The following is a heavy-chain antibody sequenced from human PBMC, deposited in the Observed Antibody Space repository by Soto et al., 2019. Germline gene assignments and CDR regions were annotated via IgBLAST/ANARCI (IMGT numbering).Heavy chain of an antibody. CDR3: ATGRQGYCSGGSCLYFDY. J-gene: IGHJ4*02. D-gene: IGHD2-15*01. CDR2: IIPILGTA. CDR1: GGTFSSYS. Sequence: QVQLVQSGAEVKEPGSSVKVSCKASGGTFSSYSISWVRQAPGQGLEWMGGIIPILGTANYAQKFQGRVTITADESTSTAYMELSSLRSEDTAVYYCATGRQGYCSGGSCLYFDYWGQGTLVTVSS. V-gene: IGHV1-69*11.